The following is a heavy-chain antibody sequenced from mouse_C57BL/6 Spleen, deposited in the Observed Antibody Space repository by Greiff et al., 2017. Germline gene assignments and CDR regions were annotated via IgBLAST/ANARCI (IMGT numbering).Heavy chain of an antibody. CDR3: ARGDFYEWYFDV. CDR1: GYTFTDYY. D-gene: IGHD2-3*01. J-gene: IGHJ1*03. CDR2: INPNNGGT. V-gene: IGHV1-26*01. Sequence: VQLQQSGPELVKPGASVKISCKASGYTFTDYYMNWVKQSHGKSLEWIGDINPNNGGTSYNQKFKGKATLTVDKSSSTAYMEFRSLTSEDSAVYYCARGDFYEWYFDVWGTGTTVTVSS.